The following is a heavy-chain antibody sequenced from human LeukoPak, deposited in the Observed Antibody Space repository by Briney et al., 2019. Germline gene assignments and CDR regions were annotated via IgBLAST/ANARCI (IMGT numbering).Heavy chain of an antibody. CDR3: ARGVVVLWFREATYYMDV. J-gene: IGHJ6*03. D-gene: IGHD3-10*01. Sequence: KPSETLSLTCAVYGGSFSGYYWSWIRQPPGKGLEWIGEINHSGSTNYNPSLKSRVTISVDTSKNQFSLKLSSVTAADTAVYYCARGVVVLWFREATYYMDVWGKGTTVTVSS. CDR1: GGSFSGYY. CDR2: INHSGST. V-gene: IGHV4-34*01.